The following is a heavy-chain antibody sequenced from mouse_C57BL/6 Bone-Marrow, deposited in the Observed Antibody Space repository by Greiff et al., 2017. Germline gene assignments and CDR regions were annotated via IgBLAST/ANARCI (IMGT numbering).Heavy chain of an antibody. CDR2: IDPSDSYN. V-gene: IGHV1-69*01. CDR3: ARETAQFYFDY. J-gene: IGHJ2*01. CDR1: GYTFNSYW. D-gene: IGHD3-2*02. Sequence: QVQLQQPGAELVMPGASVKLSCKASGYTFNSYWMHWVKQRPGQGLEWIGEIDPSDSYNNYNQKFKGKSTLTVDKSSSTAYMQLSSLTSEDSAVYDCARETAQFYFDYWGQGTTLTVSS.